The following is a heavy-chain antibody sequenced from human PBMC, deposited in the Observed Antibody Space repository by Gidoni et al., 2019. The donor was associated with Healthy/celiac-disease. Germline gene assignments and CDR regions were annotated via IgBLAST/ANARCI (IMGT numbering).Heavy chain of an antibody. CDR2: INAGNGNT. D-gene: IGHD6-13*01. V-gene: IGHV1-3*01. J-gene: IGHJ5*02. CDR1: GYTFTSYA. Sequence: QVQLVQSGAEVKKPGASVKVSCKASGYTFTSYAMHWVRQAPGQRLEWMGWINAGNGNTKYSQKFQGRVTITRDTSASTAYMELSSLRSEDTAVYYCARGQLVLEYNWFDPWGQGTLVTVSS. CDR3: ARGQLVLEYNWFDP.